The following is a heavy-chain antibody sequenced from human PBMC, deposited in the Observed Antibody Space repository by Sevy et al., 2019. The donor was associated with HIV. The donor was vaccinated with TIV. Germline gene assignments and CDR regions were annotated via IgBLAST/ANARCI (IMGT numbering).Heavy chain of an antibody. Sequence: GGSLRLSCAASGFTFSSHAMHWVRQAPGKGLEWMAAISHDGSSKYYADSLKGRFTISRDDSKNRLYLQMSSLRAGDTAVYYCARGGGYSGSFLPSGYWGQGTLVTVSS. V-gene: IGHV3-30-3*01. CDR1: GFTFSSHA. J-gene: IGHJ4*02. CDR2: ISHDGSSK. D-gene: IGHD2-15*01. CDR3: ARGGGYSGSFLPSGY.